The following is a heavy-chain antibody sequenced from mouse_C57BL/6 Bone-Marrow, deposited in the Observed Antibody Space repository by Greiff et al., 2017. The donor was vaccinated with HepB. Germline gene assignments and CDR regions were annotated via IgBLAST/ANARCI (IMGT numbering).Heavy chain of an antibody. J-gene: IGHJ1*03. V-gene: IGHV2-2*01. CDR2: IWSGGST. CDR1: GFSLTSYG. Sequence: QVQLKQSGPGLVQPSQSLSITCTVSGFSLTSYGVHWVRQSPGKGLEWLGVIWSGGSTDYNAAFISRLSISKDNSKSQVFFKMNSLQADDTAIYYCARKGYSNAYWYFDVWGTGTTVTVSS. D-gene: IGHD2-5*01. CDR3: ARKGYSNAYWYFDV.